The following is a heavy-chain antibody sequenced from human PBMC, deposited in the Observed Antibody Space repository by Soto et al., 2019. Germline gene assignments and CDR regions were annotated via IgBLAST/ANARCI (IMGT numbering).Heavy chain of an antibody. CDR1: GYNFSNYD. D-gene: IGHD3-3*01. V-gene: IGHV1-18*01. CDR3: ARRSIFGVVSCGDY. Sequence: QVQLVQSAAEVRKPGAAVKVSCKTSGYNFSNYDISWVRQAPGQGPEWMGWISGYNGNTNFAQKFQGRVTMATDTSTSTAYMELRNLIFDDTAVYYCARRSIFGVVSCGDYWGQGTLFIVSS. CDR2: ISGYNGNT. J-gene: IGHJ4*01.